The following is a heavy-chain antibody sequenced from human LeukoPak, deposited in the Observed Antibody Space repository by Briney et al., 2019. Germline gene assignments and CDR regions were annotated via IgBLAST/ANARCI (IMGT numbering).Heavy chain of an antibody. CDR1: GTYW. CDR3: ARGSSGSD. Sequence: PGGSLRLSCAASGTYWMHWVRQAPGKGLVWVSHINSDGSWTGYADSVKGRFTISKDNAKNTVSLQMNSLRAEDTAVYYCARGSSGSDWGQGTLVTVSS. V-gene: IGHV3-74*01. CDR2: INSDGSWT. J-gene: IGHJ4*02. D-gene: IGHD3-22*01.